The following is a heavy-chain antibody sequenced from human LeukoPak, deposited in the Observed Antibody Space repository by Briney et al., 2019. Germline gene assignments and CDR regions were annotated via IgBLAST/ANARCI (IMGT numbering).Heavy chain of an antibody. CDR1: GYTFTGYY. Sequence: ASVKVSCKASGYTFTGYYIHWVRQAPGQGLEWMGWINPNSGGTNYAQQFQGRVTMTRDTSISTAYMELSSLRSDDTAVYYCASSGYYTSIGYWGQGTLVTVSS. V-gene: IGHV1-2*02. CDR3: ASSGYYTSIGY. D-gene: IGHD3-3*01. CDR2: INPNSGGT. J-gene: IGHJ4*02.